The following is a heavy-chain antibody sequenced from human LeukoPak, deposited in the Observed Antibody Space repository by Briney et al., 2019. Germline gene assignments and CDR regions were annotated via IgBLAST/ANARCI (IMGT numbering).Heavy chain of an antibody. CDR2: FYNSGRS. J-gene: IGHJ4*02. CDR1: DDSISDYY. V-gene: IGHV4-59*01. D-gene: IGHD3-16*01. CDR3: TRGAGWLIDY. Sequence: SETLSLTCTVSDDSISDYYRGWIRQPPGKGLEWIGYFYNSGRSTYNPSLKSRATISADTSKNHFSLKLNSVTTAGTAVYYCTRGAGWLIDYWGQGILVTVSS.